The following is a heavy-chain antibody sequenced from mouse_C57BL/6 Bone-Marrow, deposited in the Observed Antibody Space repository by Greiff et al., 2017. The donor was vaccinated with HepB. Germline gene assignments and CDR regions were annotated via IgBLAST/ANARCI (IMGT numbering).Heavy chain of an antibody. J-gene: IGHJ1*03. D-gene: IGHD1-1*01. Sequence: QVQLKQPGAELVKPGASVKLSCKASGYTFTSYWMHWVKQRPGQGLEWIGMIHPNSGSTNYNEKFKSKATLTVDKSSSTAYMQLSSLTSEDSAVYYCASYYYGYWYFDVWGTGTTVTVSS. CDR2: IHPNSGST. CDR3: ASYYYGYWYFDV. V-gene: IGHV1-64*01. CDR1: GYTFTSYW.